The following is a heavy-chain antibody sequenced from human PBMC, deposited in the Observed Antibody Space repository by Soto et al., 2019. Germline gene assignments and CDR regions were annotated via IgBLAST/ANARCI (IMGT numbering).Heavy chain of an antibody. J-gene: IGHJ4*02. CDR2: ISGGGGST. Sequence: PGGSLRLSCAASGFTFSSYVMTWVRQTPGKGLEWVSAISGGGGSTYYADSVKGRFTISRDNSENTLYLQMNSLRAEDTAVYYCAKGFEYSGYDFFVVWGQGTLVTVSS. CDR3: AKGFEYSGYDFFVV. V-gene: IGHV3-23*01. CDR1: GFTFSSYV. D-gene: IGHD5-12*01.